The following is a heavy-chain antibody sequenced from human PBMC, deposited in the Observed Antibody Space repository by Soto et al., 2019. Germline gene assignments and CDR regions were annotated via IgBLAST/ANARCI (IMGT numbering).Heavy chain of an antibody. D-gene: IGHD1-1*01. Sequence: GGSLRLSGAASGFTFSSYGMNCVRQTPGKGLEWVEVIWYDGSNKYYADSVKGRFTISRDNSKNTLYLQMNSLRAEDTAVYYCARDRGSTGPHYYYYGMDVWGQGT. CDR1: GFTFSSYG. J-gene: IGHJ6*02. V-gene: IGHV3-33*01. CDR2: IWYDGSNK. CDR3: ARDRGSTGPHYYYYGMDV.